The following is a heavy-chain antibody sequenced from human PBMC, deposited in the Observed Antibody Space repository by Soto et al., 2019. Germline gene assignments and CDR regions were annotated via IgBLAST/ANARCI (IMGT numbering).Heavy chain of an antibody. D-gene: IGHD3-10*01. V-gene: IGHV1-24*01. Sequence: ASVKVSCKVSGYTLTELSMHWVRQAPGKRLEWMGGFDPEDGETIYAQKFQGRVTMTEDTPTDTANMELNSLRAEDTAVYYCAKPPYGSGSYYTNLDYYYMDVWGKGTTVTVSS. J-gene: IGHJ6*03. CDR1: GYTLTELS. CDR3: AKPPYGSGSYYTNLDYYYMDV. CDR2: FDPEDGET.